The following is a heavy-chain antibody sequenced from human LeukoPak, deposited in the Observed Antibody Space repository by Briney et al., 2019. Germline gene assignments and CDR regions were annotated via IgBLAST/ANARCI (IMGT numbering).Heavy chain of an antibody. J-gene: IGHJ4*02. CDR1: GFTFSSYA. CDR2: ISYDGSNK. Sequence: GGSLRLSCAASGFTFSSYAMHWVRQAPGKGLEWVAVISYDGSNKYYADSVKGRFTISRDNSKNTLYLQMNSLRAEDTAVYYCAKDRWNFDYWGQGTLVTVSS. D-gene: IGHD1-1*01. CDR3: AKDRWNFDY. V-gene: IGHV3-30*04.